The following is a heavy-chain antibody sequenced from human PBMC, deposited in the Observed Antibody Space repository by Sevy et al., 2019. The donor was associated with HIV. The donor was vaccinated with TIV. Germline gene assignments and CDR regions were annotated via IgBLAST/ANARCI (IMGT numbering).Heavy chain of an antibody. CDR2: IKYSGST. CDR1: GGSFSGYY. V-gene: IGHV4-34*01. D-gene: IGHD1-7*01. Sequence: SETLSLTCAVYGGSFSGYYWSWIRQPPGKGLEWIGEIKYSGSTNYNPSLKSRVTISGDTSKNQFSLKLSSVTAAETAVYYCARGSGRVTGTTWDNYYYGMDVWGQGTTVTVSS. CDR3: ARGSGRVTGTTWDNYYYGMDV. J-gene: IGHJ6*02.